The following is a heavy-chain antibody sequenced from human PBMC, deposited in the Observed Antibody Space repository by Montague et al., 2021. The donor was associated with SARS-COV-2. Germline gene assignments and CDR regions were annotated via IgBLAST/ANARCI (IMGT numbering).Heavy chain of an antibody. CDR3: ARRPKLGSGYWYFDL. Sequence: TLSLTCTVSGGSIITGSYFWTWIRQPAGKGLEWIERVHTSGSNNFNPSIKSRVTMSVDPSKNQFSLELASVTAADTAVYYCARRPKLGSGYWYFDLWGRGTLVAVSS. CDR2: VHTSGSN. J-gene: IGHJ2*01. D-gene: IGHD7-27*01. CDR1: GGSIITGSYF. V-gene: IGHV4-61*02.